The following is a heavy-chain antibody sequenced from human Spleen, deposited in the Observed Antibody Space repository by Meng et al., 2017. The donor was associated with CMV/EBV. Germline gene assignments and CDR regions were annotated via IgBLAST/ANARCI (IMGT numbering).Heavy chain of an antibody. Sequence: SVKVSCKASRGTHNSYAINWVRQAPGQGLEWMGGIIPVVDIPNYAQKFRGRVTITADKSTSTTYMELSSLRSGDTAVYYCARGNGIDPWGQGTLVTVSS. J-gene: IGHJ5*02. CDR2: IIPVVDIP. CDR1: RGTHNSYA. CDR3: ARGNGIDP. D-gene: IGHD1-26*01. V-gene: IGHV1-69*10.